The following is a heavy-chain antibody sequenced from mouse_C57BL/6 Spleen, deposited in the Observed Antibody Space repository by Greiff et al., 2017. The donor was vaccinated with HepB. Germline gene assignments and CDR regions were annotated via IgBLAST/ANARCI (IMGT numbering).Heavy chain of an antibody. CDR1: GYTFTNYW. Sequence: QVQLKESGAELVRPGTSVKMSCKASGYTFTNYWIGWAKQRPGHGLEWIGDIYPGGGYTNYNEKFKGKATLTADKSSSTAYMQFSSLTSEDSAIYYCARSLPDGYYFDYWGQGTTLTVSS. CDR3: ARSLPDGYYFDY. V-gene: IGHV1-63*01. J-gene: IGHJ2*01. D-gene: IGHD2-3*01. CDR2: IYPGGGYT.